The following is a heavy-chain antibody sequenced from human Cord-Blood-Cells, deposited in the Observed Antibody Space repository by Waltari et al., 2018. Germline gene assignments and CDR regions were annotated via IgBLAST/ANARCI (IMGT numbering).Heavy chain of an antibody. J-gene: IGHJ5*02. V-gene: IGHV1-2*02. Sequence: QVQLVQSGAEVKKPGASVKVSCKASGYTFTGYYMHWVRQAPGQGLEWMGWINPNSGGTNYAQKFQGRVTMTRDTSISTAYMELSRLRSDDTAVYYCARVGSSWYFYGENWFDPWGQGTLVTVSS. CDR2: INPNSGGT. CDR1: GYTFTGYY. CDR3: ARVGSSWYFYGENWFDP. D-gene: IGHD6-13*01.